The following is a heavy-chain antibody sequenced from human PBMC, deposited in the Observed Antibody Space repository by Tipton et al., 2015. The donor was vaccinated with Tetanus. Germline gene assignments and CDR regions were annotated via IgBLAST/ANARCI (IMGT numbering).Heavy chain of an antibody. D-gene: IGHD1-14*01. Sequence: GLVKPSETLSLTCTVSGGSVSRSSHYWTWIRQPPGKGLEWIGYIYYSGSTNYNPSLKSRVTISVDTSKNQFSLKLSSVTAADTAVYYCARGTGDYWGQGTLVTVSS. CDR2: IYYSGST. CDR3: ARGTGDY. V-gene: IGHV4-61*01. CDR1: GGSVSRSSHY. J-gene: IGHJ4*02.